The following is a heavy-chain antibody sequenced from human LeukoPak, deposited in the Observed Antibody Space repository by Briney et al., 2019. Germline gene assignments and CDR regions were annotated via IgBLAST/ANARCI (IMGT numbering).Heavy chain of an antibody. CDR2: INTNTGNP. CDR1: GYTFTGYY. Sequence: GASVKVSCKASGYTFTGYYMHWVRQAPGQGLEWMGWINTNTGNPTYAQGFTGRFVFSLDTSVSTAYLQISSLKAEDTAVYYCARDPGSWKPGGMDVWGQGTTVTVSS. D-gene: IGHD1-1*01. V-gene: IGHV7-4-1*02. CDR3: ARDPGSWKPGGMDV. J-gene: IGHJ6*02.